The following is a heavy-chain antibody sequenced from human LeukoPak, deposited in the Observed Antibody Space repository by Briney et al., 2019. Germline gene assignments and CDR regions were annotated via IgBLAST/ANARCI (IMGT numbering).Heavy chain of an antibody. CDR1: LFSVRTTY. Sequence: GGSLRLSCAACLFSVRTTYLRSDRQAPGKGLEWVSVIYSGGSTYYADSVKGRFTISRDNSKNTLYLQMNSLRAEDTAVYYCATQSELNTKLTDYWGQGTLVTVSS. V-gene: IGHV3-53*01. CDR2: IYSGGST. CDR3: ATQSELNTKLTDY. D-gene: IGHD1-26*01. J-gene: IGHJ4*02.